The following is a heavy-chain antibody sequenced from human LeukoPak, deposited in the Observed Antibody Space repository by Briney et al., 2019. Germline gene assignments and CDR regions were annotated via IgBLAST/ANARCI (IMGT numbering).Heavy chain of an antibody. D-gene: IGHD3-9*01. CDR3: ARGNYDILTGYYPIDY. J-gene: IGHJ4*02. CDR1: GFTFSSYG. V-gene: IGHV3-30*03. Sequence: GGSLRLSCAASGFTFSSYGMHWVRQAPGKGLEWVAVISYDGSNKHYADSVKGRFTISRDNSKNTLYLQMNSLRAEDTAVYYCARGNYDILTGYYPIDYWGQGTLVTVSS. CDR2: ISYDGSNK.